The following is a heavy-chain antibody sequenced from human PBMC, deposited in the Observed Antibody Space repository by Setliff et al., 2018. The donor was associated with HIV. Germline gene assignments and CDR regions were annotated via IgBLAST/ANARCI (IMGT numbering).Heavy chain of an antibody. CDR3: AQDRNFPKDVVDI. D-gene: IGHD2-15*01. CDR2: ISSDGSDK. CDR1: GFAFRNYI. V-gene: IGHV3-30*07. Sequence: PGGSLRLSCAASGFAFRNYIFHWVRQAPGKGLEWVAIISSDGSDKNYADSVRGRFTISRDNSKNTLYLQMNSLRAEDTAVYYCAQDRNFPKDVVDIWGQWTMVTGS. J-gene: IGHJ3*02.